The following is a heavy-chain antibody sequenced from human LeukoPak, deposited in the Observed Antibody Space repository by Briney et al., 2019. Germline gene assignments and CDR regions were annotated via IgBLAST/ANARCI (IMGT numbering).Heavy chain of an antibody. CDR2: ITGRGGST. Sequence: GGSLRLSCAASGFTFSNYAMSWVRQAPGKGLEWVSAITGRGGSTYYADSVKGRFTISRDNAKNSLYLQMNSLRAEDTAVYYCAREPFWSGYYSNLHFDYWGQGTLVTVSS. V-gene: IGHV3-23*01. J-gene: IGHJ4*02. CDR1: GFTFSNYA. D-gene: IGHD3-3*01. CDR3: AREPFWSGYYSNLHFDY.